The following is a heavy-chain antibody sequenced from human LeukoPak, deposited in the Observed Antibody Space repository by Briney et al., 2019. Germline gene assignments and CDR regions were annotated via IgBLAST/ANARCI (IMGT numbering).Heavy chain of an antibody. CDR3: ARYCGTTTSCYRGFDY. D-gene: IGHD2-2*01. V-gene: IGHV1-18*01. Sequence: ASVKVSCKASGYSFTSYGICWVRQAPGQGPEWMGWVNTNSGNTNYAQNLQGRVTMTTDASTSAAYMELWGPTSDDTAVYYCARYCGTTTSCYRGFDYWGQGTLVTVSS. CDR1: GYSFTSYG. CDR2: VNTNSGNT. J-gene: IGHJ4*02.